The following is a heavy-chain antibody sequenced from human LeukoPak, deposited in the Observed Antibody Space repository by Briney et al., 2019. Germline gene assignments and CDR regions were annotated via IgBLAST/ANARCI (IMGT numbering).Heavy chain of an antibody. Sequence: QAGGSLRLSCAASGFTFSSYAMSWVRQAPGKGLEWVSAISGSGGSTYYADSVKGRFTISRDNSKNTLYLQMNSLRAEDTAVYYCAKEMGPNYSNYYYYGMDVWGQGTTVTVSS. J-gene: IGHJ6*02. CDR2: ISGSGGST. V-gene: IGHV3-23*01. CDR3: AKEMGPNYSNYYYYGMDV. CDR1: GFTFSSYA. D-gene: IGHD4/OR15-4a*01.